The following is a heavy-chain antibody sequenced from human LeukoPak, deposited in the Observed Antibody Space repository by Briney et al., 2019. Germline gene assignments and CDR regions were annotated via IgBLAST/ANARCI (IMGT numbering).Heavy chain of an antibody. J-gene: IGHJ4*02. D-gene: IGHD7-27*01. CDR2: ISGRGENT. CDR1: GFNFSNYA. Sequence: GGSLRLSCAASGFNFSNYAMSWVRQAPGKGLEWVSTISGRGENTYYADSVKGRFTTSRDNSRNMLYVQMNSLRAGDTAVSFCATAGDFTDFDYWGQGTLVTVSS. V-gene: IGHV3-23*01. CDR3: ATAGDFTDFDY.